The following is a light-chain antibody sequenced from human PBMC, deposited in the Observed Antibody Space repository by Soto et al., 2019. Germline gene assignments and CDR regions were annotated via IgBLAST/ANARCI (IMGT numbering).Light chain of an antibody. CDR2: GAS. Sequence: EIVVTQSPGTLSLSTGERATLSCRASQSVSSSYLAWYQQKPGQAPRLLIYGASTRATGIPARFSGSGSGTDFTLTISRLEPEDFAVYYCQQRSNWPRTFGQGTKVDIK. CDR1: QSVSSSY. J-gene: IGKJ1*01. V-gene: IGKV3D-20*02. CDR3: QQRSNWPRT.